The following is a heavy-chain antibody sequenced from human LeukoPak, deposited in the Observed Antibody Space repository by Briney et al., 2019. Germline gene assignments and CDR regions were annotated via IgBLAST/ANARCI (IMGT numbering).Heavy chain of an antibody. CDR3: AKRPGRYVVAPPAPGGFHY. CDR1: GGSFSGYY. Sequence: SETLSLTCAVSGGSFSGYYWSWIRQTPGKGLEWIGEITHSGTTNYNPSLKSRVTTSIDTSKNQFSLKVSSVTAADTAVYYCAKRPGRYVVAPPAPGGFHYGAKGILATVPS. J-gene: IGHJ4*02. CDR2: ITHSGTT. V-gene: IGHV4-34*01. D-gene: IGHD2-2*01.